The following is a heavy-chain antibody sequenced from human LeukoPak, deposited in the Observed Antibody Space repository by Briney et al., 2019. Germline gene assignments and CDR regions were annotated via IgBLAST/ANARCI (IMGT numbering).Heavy chain of an antibody. CDR2: ISGSGSTT. J-gene: IGHJ4*02. CDR1: GFTFTSYA. D-gene: IGHD1-26*01. CDR3: ASTIVGATTDALRY. Sequence: GGSLRLSCAASGFTFTSYAMSWVRQAPGKGLEWVSAISGSGSTTYYADSVKGRFTISRDNSKNTLYLQMNSLRAEDTAVYYCASTIVGATTDALRYWGQGTLVTVSS. V-gene: IGHV3-23*01.